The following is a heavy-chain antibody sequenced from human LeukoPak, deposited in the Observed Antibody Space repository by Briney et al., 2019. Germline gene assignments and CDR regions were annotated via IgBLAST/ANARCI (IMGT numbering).Heavy chain of an antibody. J-gene: IGHJ6*03. D-gene: IGHD2-2*01. CDR3: AREEGSSTSYYYYYMDV. CDR1: GGSISSGGYS. V-gene: IGHV4-30-2*01. CDR2: IYHSGST. Sequence: PSETLSLTCAVSGGSISSGGYSWSWIRQPPGKGLEWIGYIYHSGSTYYNPSLKSRVTISVDRSKNQFSLKLSSVTAADTAVYYCAREEGSSTSYYYYYMDVWGKGTTVTVSS.